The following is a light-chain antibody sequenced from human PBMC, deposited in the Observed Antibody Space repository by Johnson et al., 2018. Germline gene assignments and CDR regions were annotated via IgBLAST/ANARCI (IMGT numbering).Light chain of an antibody. J-gene: IGLJ1*01. CDR3: GTWDSSLSAGNV. CDR2: ENN. V-gene: IGLV1-51*02. CDR1: SSNIGNNY. Sequence: QSVLTQPPSVSAAPGQKVTISCSGSSSNIGNNYVSWYQQLPGTAPKLLIYENNKRPSRIPDRFSGSKSGTSATLGITGLQTVDEADYYCGTWDSSLSAGNVFGTGTKVTVL.